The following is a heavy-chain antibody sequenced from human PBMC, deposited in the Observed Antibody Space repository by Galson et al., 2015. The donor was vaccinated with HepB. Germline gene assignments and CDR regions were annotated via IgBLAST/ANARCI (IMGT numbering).Heavy chain of an antibody. Sequence: SLRLSCAASGFTFSGSAIHWVRHASGKGPEWIGHIRSKATNFAALYVPSLQGRLTISRDDSKNLAYLHMRSLKTDDTAVYYCVRSGDFSGYSSRWGQGTLVTVSS. D-gene: IGHD6-13*01. CDR3: VRSGDFSGYSSR. V-gene: IGHV3-73*01. CDR1: GFTFSGSA. CDR2: IRSKATNFAA. J-gene: IGHJ4*02.